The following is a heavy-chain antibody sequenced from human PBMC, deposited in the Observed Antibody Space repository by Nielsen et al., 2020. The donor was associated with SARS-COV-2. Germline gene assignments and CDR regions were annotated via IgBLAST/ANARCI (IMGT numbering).Heavy chain of an antibody. CDR3: ARALAAANSYYFDY. V-gene: IGHV1-46*01. CDR2: INPSGGST. Sequence: ASVKVSCKPSGDTFTTYYMHWVRQAPGQGLEWMGIINPSGGSTSSAQKYQGRVTMIRDTSTSTLYMELSSLRSEDTAVYYCARALAAANSYYFDYWGQGTLVTVSS. J-gene: IGHJ4*02. CDR1: GDTFTTYY. D-gene: IGHD6-13*01.